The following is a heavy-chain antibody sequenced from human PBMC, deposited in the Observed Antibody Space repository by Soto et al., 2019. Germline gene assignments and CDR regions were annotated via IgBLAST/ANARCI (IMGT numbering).Heavy chain of an antibody. Sequence: QVQLQESGPGLVKPSGTLSLTCAVSGDSVSTHYWWSWVRQSPGKGLEWIGETHHSGGTHYNPSLNSRVTISVDKSKNDFSLKLTSVTAADTAVYYCARNGDCSSSRCNVGWFDPWGRGTLVTVSS. CDR3: ARNGDCSSSRCNVGWFDP. CDR2: THHSGGT. D-gene: IGHD2-2*01. J-gene: IGHJ5*02. CDR1: GDSVSTHYW. V-gene: IGHV4-4*02.